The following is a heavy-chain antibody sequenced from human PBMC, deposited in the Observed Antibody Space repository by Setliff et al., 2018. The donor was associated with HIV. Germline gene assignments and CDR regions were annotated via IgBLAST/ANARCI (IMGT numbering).Heavy chain of an antibody. D-gene: IGHD6-19*01. CDR1: GYSFTTLW. V-gene: IGHV5-51*01. Sequence: GESLKISCQASGYSFTTLWIAWVRQMPGKGLEWMGMVFPDDSDTRYSPSFQGQVSMSADKSINTAYLQWSSLKASDTAVYYCARQSSRMGVAVIWGQGTLVTVSS. J-gene: IGHJ4*02. CDR3: ARQSSRMGVAVI. CDR2: VFPDDSDT.